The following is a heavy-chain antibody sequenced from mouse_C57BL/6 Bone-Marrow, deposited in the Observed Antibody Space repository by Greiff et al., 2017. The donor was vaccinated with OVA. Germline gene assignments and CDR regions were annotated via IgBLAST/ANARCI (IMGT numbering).Heavy chain of an antibody. J-gene: IGHJ1*03. Sequence: QVQLKQSGAELVRPGASVTLSCKASGYTFTDYEMHWVKQTPVHGLEWIGAIDPDTGGTAYNQKFKGKAILTADKYYSTAYMQLRSLTSEDSAVYFWTRDDYNGSHDWYIDVWGTGTTVTVSS. CDR3: TRDDYNGSHDWYIDV. CDR1: GYTFTDYE. CDR2: IDPDTGGT. V-gene: IGHV1-15*01. D-gene: IGHD1-1*01.